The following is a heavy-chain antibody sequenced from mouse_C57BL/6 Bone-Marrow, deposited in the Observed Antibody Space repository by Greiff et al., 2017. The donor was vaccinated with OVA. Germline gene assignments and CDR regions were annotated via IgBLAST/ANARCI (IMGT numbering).Heavy chain of an antibody. Sequence: DVKLVESGGGLVQPGGSLKLSCAASGFTFSDYYMYWVRQTPEKRLEWVAYISNGGGSTYYPETVKGRFTISRDNAKNTLYLQMSRLKSEDTAMYYCVSHGATTVVNYYAMDYWGQGTSVTVSS. CDR3: VSHGATTVVNYYAMDY. CDR2: ISNGGGST. J-gene: IGHJ4*01. V-gene: IGHV5-12*01. D-gene: IGHD1-1*01. CDR1: GFTFSDYY.